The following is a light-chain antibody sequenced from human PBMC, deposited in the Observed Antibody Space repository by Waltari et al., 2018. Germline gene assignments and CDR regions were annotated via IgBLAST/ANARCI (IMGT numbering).Light chain of an antibody. V-gene: IGKV3-11*01. CDR3: QQHDRPPLT. Sequence: EIVLTQSPATLSLSPGERATLSCRASQSVSSYLAWYQQKPGQAPRLLIYDASNRATGIPARFSGSGSGTDFTLTISSLEPEDFAVYYCQQHDRPPLTFGGGTRVEIK. CDR1: QSVSSY. J-gene: IGKJ4*01. CDR2: DAS.